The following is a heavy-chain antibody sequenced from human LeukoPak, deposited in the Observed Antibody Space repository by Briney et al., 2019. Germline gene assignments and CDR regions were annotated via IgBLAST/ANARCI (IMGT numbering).Heavy chain of an antibody. V-gene: IGHV3-7*03. D-gene: IGHD6-13*01. Sequence: GGYLRLSCAASGFTCSSYWMSWVRQAPGKGLEWVANIKQDGSEKYYVDSVKGRFTISRDNAKNSLYLQMNSLRAEDTAVYYCARSSTAAFDYWGQGTLVTVSS. J-gene: IGHJ4*02. CDR3: ARSSTAAFDY. CDR2: IKQDGSEK. CDR1: GFTCSSYW.